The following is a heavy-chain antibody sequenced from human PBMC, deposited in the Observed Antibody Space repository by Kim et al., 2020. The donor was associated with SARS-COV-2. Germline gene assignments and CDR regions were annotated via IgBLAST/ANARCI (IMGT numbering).Heavy chain of an antibody. CDR2: IYHSGST. J-gene: IGHJ4*02. CDR3: ARVSMVRGVIIPFDY. V-gene: IGHV4-4*02. D-gene: IGHD3-10*01. Sequence: SETLSLTCAVSGCSISSSNWWSWVRQPPGKGLGWIGEIYHSGSTNYNPSLKSRVTISVDKSKNQFSLKLSSVTAADTAVYYCARVSMVRGVIIPFDYWGQGTLVTVSS. CDR1: GCSISSSNW.